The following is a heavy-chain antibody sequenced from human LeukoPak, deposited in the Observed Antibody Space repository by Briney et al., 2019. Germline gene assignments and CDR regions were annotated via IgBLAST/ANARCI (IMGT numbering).Heavy chain of an antibody. CDR3: ARDPSSGWYLKGWFDP. J-gene: IGHJ5*02. V-gene: IGHV3-53*01. Sequence: GGSLRLSCAASGFTVSSNYMSWVRQAPGKGLEWVSIIYSGGSTFYADSVKGRFTISRDNSKNTLYLQMNSLRAEDTAVYYCARDPSSGWYLKGWFDPWGQGTLVTVSS. CDR2: IYSGGST. CDR1: GFTVSSNY. D-gene: IGHD6-19*01.